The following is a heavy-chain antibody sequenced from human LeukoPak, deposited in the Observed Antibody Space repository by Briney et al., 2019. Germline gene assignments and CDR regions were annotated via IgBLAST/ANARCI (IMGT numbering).Heavy chain of an antibody. CDR2: IRNEGTDK. V-gene: IGHV3-30*02. J-gene: IGHJ5*02. CDR1: GFTFSTYD. CDR3: AKAGGSASRNWLDP. D-gene: IGHD6-19*01. Sequence: GGSLRLSCAASGFTFSTYDMHWVRQAPGKGLEWVAFIRNEGTDKYYADSVKGRITISRDNSKNTLYVQMSNLRPEDTALYYCAKAGGSASRNWLDPWGQGTLVTVSS.